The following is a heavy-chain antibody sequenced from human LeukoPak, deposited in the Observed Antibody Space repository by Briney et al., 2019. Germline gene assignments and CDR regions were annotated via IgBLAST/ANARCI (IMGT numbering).Heavy chain of an antibody. J-gene: IGHJ6*03. CDR1: EYTFSSYA. Sequence: SGGSLRLSCAASEYTFSSYAMNWVRQAPGKGLEWVSAISGSGGSTYYADSVKGRFTISRDNSKNTLYLQMNSLRAEDTAVYYCAKGGSSWHYWYYYIDVWGKGTTVTVSS. D-gene: IGHD6-13*01. CDR2: ISGSGGST. V-gene: IGHV3-23*01. CDR3: AKGGSSWHYWYYYIDV.